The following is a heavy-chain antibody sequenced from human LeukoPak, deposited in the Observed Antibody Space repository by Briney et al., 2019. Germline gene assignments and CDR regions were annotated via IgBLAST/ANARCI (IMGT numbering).Heavy chain of an antibody. J-gene: IGHJ4*02. CDR3: ARDPLYQLRGNYFDY. CDR1: GGSISSSSYY. CDR2: IYYSGST. V-gene: IGHV4-39*02. D-gene: IGHD2-2*01. Sequence: KPSETLSLTCTVSGGSISSSSYYWGWIRQPPGKGLEWIGSIYYSGSTYYNPSLESRVTISVDTSKNQFSLKLSSVTAADTAVYYCARDPLYQLRGNYFDYWGQGTLVTVSS.